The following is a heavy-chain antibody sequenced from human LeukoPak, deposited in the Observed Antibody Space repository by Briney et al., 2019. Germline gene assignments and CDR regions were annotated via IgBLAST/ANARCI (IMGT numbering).Heavy chain of an antibody. Sequence: SETLSLTCTVSGGSISSYYWSWIRQPPGKGLEWIGYIYYSGSTNYNPSLKSRVTISVDTSKNQFSLKLSSVTAADTAVYYCARGGHYDSSEEDAFDIWGQGTMVTVSS. CDR2: IYYSGST. CDR3: ARGGHYDSSEEDAFDI. CDR1: GGSISSYY. J-gene: IGHJ3*02. D-gene: IGHD3-22*01. V-gene: IGHV4-59*01.